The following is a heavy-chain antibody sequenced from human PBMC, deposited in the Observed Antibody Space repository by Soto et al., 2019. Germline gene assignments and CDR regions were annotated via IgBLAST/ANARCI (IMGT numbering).Heavy chain of an antibody. Sequence: GASVKVSCKASGGTFSSYAISWVRQAPGQGLEWMGGIIPIFGTANYAQKFQGRVTITADESTSTAYMELSSLRSEDTAVYYCARGKFFGVVTDYYYYGMDVWGQGTTVTVSS. CDR1: GGTFSSYA. CDR2: IIPIFGTA. CDR3: ARGKFFGVVTDYYYYGMDV. J-gene: IGHJ6*02. V-gene: IGHV1-69*13. D-gene: IGHD3-3*01.